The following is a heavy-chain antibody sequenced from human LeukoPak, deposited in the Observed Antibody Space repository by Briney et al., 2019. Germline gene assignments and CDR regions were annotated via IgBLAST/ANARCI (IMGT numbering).Heavy chain of an antibody. Sequence: GGSLRLSCAASGFTFSSYAMSWVRQAPGKGLEWVSAISGSGGSTYYADSVKGRFTISRDNSKNTLYLQMNSLRAEDTAVYYCASAPQYGDYYFDSWGQGTLVTVSA. J-gene: IGHJ4*02. D-gene: IGHD4-17*01. CDR1: GFTFSSYA. CDR3: ASAPQYGDYYFDS. V-gene: IGHV3-23*01. CDR2: ISGSGGST.